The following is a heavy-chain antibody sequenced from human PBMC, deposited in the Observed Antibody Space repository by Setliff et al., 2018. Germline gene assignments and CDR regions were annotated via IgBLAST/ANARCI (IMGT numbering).Heavy chain of an antibody. CDR3: ARASRFGTVVYKGDYYMDV. CDR1: GYMFTTYA. CDR2: INTNTGNP. V-gene: IGHV7-4-1*02. J-gene: IGHJ6*03. Sequence: VASVKVSCKASGYMFTTYAMSWIRQVPGQGFEWMGWINTNTGNPIYVQGFTGRFVFSLDTSVSTAYLHISGLKAEDTAVYYCARASRFGTVVYKGDYYMDVWGEGTTVTVSS. D-gene: IGHD3-10*01.